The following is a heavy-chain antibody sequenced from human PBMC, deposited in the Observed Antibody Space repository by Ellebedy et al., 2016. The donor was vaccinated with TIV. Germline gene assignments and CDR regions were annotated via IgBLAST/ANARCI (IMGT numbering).Heavy chain of an antibody. J-gene: IGHJ6*02. CDR2: IKEDESEK. Sequence: PGGSLRLSCAASGFSFSTYWMSWVRQAPGKGLEWVANIKEDESEKYYVGSVRGRFTISRDNAKNSLYLQMNSLRAEDTAIYYCARVRVDRGLYGMDVWGQGTTVIVSS. CDR1: GFSFSTYW. D-gene: IGHD3-22*01. CDR3: ARVRVDRGLYGMDV. V-gene: IGHV3-7*01.